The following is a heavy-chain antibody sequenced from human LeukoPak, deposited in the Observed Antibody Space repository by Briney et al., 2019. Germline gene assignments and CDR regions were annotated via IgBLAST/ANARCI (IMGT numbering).Heavy chain of an antibody. D-gene: IGHD2-8*01. CDR3: ARVDGVDY. Sequence: PRGSLRLSCAAAGFTVSSNYMSWVRQAPGKGLEWVSVIYSVGSTYYADSVKGRFTISRDNSKNTLYLQMNRLRAEDTAVYYCARVDGVDYWGQGTLVTVSS. V-gene: IGHV3-53*01. CDR1: GFTVSSNY. J-gene: IGHJ4*02. CDR2: IYSVGST.